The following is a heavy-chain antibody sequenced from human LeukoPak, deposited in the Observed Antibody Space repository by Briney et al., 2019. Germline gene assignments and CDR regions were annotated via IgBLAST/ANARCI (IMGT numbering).Heavy chain of an antibody. Sequence: ASVKVSCKASGYTFTSYGISWVRQAPGQGLEWMGWISAYNGNTNYAQKLQGRVTMTTDTSTSTAYMELRSLRSDDTAVYYCARDSDVVVAAEGNWFDAWGQGTLVTVSS. V-gene: IGHV1-18*01. D-gene: IGHD2-15*01. CDR1: GYTFTSYG. CDR3: ARDSDVVVAAEGNWFDA. CDR2: ISAYNGNT. J-gene: IGHJ5*02.